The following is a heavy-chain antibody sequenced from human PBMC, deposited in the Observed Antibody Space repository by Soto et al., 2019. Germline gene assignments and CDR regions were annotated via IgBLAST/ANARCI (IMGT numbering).Heavy chain of an antibody. V-gene: IGHV4-39*01. CDR2: INFSGTT. J-gene: IGHJ5*02. Sequence: SETLSLTCTVSGGSISSSTYSWGWIRQSPGKGLEWIASINFSGTTYHNPSLKSRVSISADTSKKQLSLKLSSVTAADTAVYYCARHKTTMLTVVSAFDPWGQGTRVTVS. CDR3: ARHKTTMLTVVSAFDP. D-gene: IGHD3-22*01. CDR1: GGSISSSTYS.